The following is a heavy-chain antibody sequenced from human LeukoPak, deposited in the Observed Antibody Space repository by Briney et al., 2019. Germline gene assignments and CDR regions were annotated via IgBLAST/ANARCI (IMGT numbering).Heavy chain of an antibody. CDR3: AKDIGDYGDYGGYFDY. Sequence: GGSLRLSCAASGFTFSSYSMNWVRQAPGKGLEWVSSISSSSSYIYYADSVKGRFTISRDNAKNTLYLQMNSLRAEDTAVYYCAKDIGDYGDYGGYFDYWGQGTLVTVSS. V-gene: IGHV3-21*01. CDR2: ISSSSSYI. J-gene: IGHJ4*02. D-gene: IGHD4-17*01. CDR1: GFTFSSYS.